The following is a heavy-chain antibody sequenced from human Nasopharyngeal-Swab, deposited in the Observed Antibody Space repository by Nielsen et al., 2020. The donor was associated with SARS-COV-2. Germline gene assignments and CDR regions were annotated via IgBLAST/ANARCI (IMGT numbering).Heavy chain of an antibody. Sequence: SETLSLTCAVYGGSFNDYYWSWIRQPPGKGLEWIGEINRSVSTNYNTSLKSRVTISVDTSTHQFSLKLTSVTAADTAVYYCARVGDTAVLPASYWGQGTLVTVSS. D-gene: IGHD5-18*01. CDR2: INRSVST. V-gene: IGHV4-34*01. J-gene: IGHJ4*02. CDR1: GGSFNDYY. CDR3: ARVGDTAVLPASY.